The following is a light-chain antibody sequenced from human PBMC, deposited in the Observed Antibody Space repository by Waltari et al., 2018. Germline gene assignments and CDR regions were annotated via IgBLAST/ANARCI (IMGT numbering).Light chain of an antibody. Sequence: QSALTQPASVSGSPGQSITISCTGTSSDVGGYNYLSWFQQHPGKAPKLMIYDVTNRPSGVSNRFSGSKSGDTASLTISGLQAEDEADYYCFSYTSSSTWVFGGGTKLTVL. J-gene: IGLJ3*02. CDR3: FSYTSSSTWV. V-gene: IGLV2-14*03. CDR2: DVT. CDR1: SSDVGGYNY.